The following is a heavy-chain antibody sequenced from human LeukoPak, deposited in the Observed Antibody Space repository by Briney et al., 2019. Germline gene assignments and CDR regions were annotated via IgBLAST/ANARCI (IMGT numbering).Heavy chain of an antibody. Sequence: ASVEVSCKVSGYTLTELSMHWVRQAPGKGLEWMGGFDPEDGETIYAQKFQGRVTMTGDTSTDTAYMELSSLRSEDTAVYYCATRWGGLDYWGQGTLVTVSS. D-gene: IGHD3-10*01. V-gene: IGHV1-24*01. CDR1: GYTLTELS. J-gene: IGHJ4*02. CDR3: ATRWGGLDY. CDR2: FDPEDGET.